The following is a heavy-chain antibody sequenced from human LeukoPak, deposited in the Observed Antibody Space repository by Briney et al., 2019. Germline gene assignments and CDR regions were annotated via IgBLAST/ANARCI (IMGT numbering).Heavy chain of an antibody. CDR1: GGSISSGGYS. CDR2: IYHSGST. CDR3: ARARDGRWHDAFDI. J-gene: IGHJ3*02. Sequence: PSETLSLTCAVSGGSISSGGYSWSWIRQPPGKGLGWIGYIYHSGSTYYNPSLKSRVTISVDRSKNQFSLKLSSVTAADTAVYYCARARDGRWHDAFDIWGQGTMVTVSS. V-gene: IGHV4-30-2*01. D-gene: IGHD4-23*01.